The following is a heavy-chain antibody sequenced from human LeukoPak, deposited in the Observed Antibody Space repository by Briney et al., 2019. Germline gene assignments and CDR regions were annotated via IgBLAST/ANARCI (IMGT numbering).Heavy chain of an antibody. J-gene: IGHJ4*02. CDR1: GFTFSSYA. CDR2: ISYDGSNK. V-gene: IGHV3-30-3*01. D-gene: IGHD1-26*01. Sequence: GRSLRLSCAASGFTFSSYAMHWVRQAPGKGLEWVAVISYDGSNKYYADSVKGRFTISRDNSKNTLYLQMNSLRAEDTAVYYCARDRGSIGNYYFDYWGQGTLVTVFS. CDR3: ARDRGSIGNYYFDY.